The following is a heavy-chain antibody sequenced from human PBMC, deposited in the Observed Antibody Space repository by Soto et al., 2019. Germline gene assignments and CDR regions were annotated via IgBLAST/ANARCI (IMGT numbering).Heavy chain of an antibody. CDR2: INPNSGGT. CDR3: ATAPLYGSGSYYIYYFDH. J-gene: IGHJ4*02. Sequence: GASVKVSCKASGYTFTGYYMNWVRQAPGQGLEWMGWINPNSGGTNYAQKFQGWVTMTRDTSISTAYMELSRLKSDDTAVYYCATAPLYGSGSYYIYYFDHWGQGTLATVPS. CDR1: GYTFTGYY. D-gene: IGHD3-10*01. V-gene: IGHV1-2*04.